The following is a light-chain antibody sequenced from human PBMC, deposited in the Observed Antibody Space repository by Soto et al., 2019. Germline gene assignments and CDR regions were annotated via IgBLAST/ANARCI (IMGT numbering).Light chain of an antibody. CDR1: SSNIGNND. CDR2: DNK. J-gene: IGLJ2*01. CDR3: GTWDGSLSGGI. V-gene: IGLV1-51*01. Sequence: QSMLTQPPSMSAAPGQKVTISCSGRSSNIGNNDVSWYQQFPRTAPKLLIYDNKKRPSGIPDRFSGSKSGTSATLGITGLQAGDDADYFCGTWDGSLSGGIFGGGTKLTVL.